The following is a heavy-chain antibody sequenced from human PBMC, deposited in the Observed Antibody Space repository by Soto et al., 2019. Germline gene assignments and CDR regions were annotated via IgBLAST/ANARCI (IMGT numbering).Heavy chain of an antibody. Sequence: EVQLVESGGGLVQPGGSLRLSCAASGFTFSNSWMHWVRQVPGKGLVWVSRIKYDGSITEYADSVKGRFTISRDNARTTLYLQLNRLGADDTAVYYCARDNCGRGDVWGRGTTVTVSS. V-gene: IGHV3-74*01. D-gene: IGHD1-1*01. CDR1: GFTFSNSW. J-gene: IGHJ6*04. CDR3: ARDNCGRGDV. CDR2: IKYDGSIT.